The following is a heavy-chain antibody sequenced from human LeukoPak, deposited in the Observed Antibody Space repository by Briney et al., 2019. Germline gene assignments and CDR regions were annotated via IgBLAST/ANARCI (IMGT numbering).Heavy chain of an antibody. CDR2: ITISSRNI. J-gene: IGHJ4*02. Sequence: GGSLTLSCAASGLTISGYSMIWARQAPGKGLEWVSYITISSRNIYYADCVRGRFIIYRQNPKNSLFLQMHSVRDEDSAVYYCARGRPTHFDYWGQGTLVTVSS. CDR3: ARGRPTHFDY. CDR1: GLTISGYS. V-gene: IGHV3-48*02.